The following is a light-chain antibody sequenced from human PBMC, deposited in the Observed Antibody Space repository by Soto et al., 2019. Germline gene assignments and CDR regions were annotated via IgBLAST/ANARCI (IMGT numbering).Light chain of an antibody. CDR1: QSIGRW. CDR2: DAS. J-gene: IGKJ1*01. Sequence: DIQMTQSPSTLSASVGDTVTVTCRASQSIGRWLAWYQQKPGKAPKLLIFDASTLENGVPARFSGSRSGPEFTLTISSLQPDDFATYYCQQYNSYSWTFGQGTKVDI. V-gene: IGKV1-5*01. CDR3: QQYNSYSWT.